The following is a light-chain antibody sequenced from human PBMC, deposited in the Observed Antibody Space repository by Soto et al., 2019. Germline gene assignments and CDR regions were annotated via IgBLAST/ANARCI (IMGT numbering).Light chain of an antibody. J-gene: IGKJ3*01. CDR1: QTISPY. V-gene: IGKV1-39*01. Sequence: DIQMTQSPSSLSASVGDRVTITCRASQTISPYLNWYQQKPGKAPKLLIHAASSLQRAVPSRFSSSGSGSYFTHTISSLHPEDFAPYDCQQNYRAPLTLGPGAKGDIK. CDR2: AAS. CDR3: QQNYRAPLT.